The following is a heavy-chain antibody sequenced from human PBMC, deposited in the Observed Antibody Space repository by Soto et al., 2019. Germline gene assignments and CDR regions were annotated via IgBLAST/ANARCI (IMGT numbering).Heavy chain of an antibody. V-gene: IGHV3-30*03. CDR1: GFTFSIND. CDR2: ISNDGNNK. J-gene: IGHJ4*02. CDR3: ARDHQTYNWDYLFDS. D-gene: IGHD1-7*01. Sequence: RGSLRLSCAASGFTFSINDMHWVRQAPGRGLEWVAVISNDGNNKYYADSVKGRFTLSRDNSKNMVYLQMDSLRVEDTAVYFCARDHQTYNWDYLFDSWGPGTLVTVSS.